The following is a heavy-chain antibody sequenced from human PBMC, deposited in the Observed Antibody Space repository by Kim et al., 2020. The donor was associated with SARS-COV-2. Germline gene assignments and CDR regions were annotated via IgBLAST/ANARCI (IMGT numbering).Heavy chain of an antibody. J-gene: IGHJ4*02. V-gene: IGHV3-64D*09. Sequence: YYADSLKGRFTISRDKYKNTLYLQMSRLRAEVTAVYYCVKLPHPAAATDYWGQGTLVTVSS. D-gene: IGHD6-13*01. CDR3: VKLPHPAAATDY.